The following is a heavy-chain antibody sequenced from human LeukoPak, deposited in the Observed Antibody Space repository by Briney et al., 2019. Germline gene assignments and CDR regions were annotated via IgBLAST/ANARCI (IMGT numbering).Heavy chain of an antibody. Sequence: GGSLRLSCAASGFTFSSYAMSWVRQAPGKGLEWVSVIYSGGSTYYADSVKGRFTISRDNSKNTLYLQMNSLRAEDTAVYYCARSRLRFLEWFSIDYWGQGTLVTVSS. CDR2: IYSGGST. D-gene: IGHD3-3*01. J-gene: IGHJ4*02. CDR3: ARSRLRFLEWFSIDY. CDR1: GFTFSSYA. V-gene: IGHV3-66*02.